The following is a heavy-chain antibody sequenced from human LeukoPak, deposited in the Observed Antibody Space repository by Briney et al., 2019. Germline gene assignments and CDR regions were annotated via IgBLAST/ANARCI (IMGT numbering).Heavy chain of an antibody. CDR2: ISAYNGDT. V-gene: IGHV1-18*01. CDR1: DYTFSNYG. J-gene: IGHJ4*02. D-gene: IGHD2-15*01. CDR3: AREGSCSGGNCRLDY. Sequence: GASVKVSCKASDYTFSNYGYNWVRQAPGQGLEWMGWISAYNGDTNRAQKFQGRLTMTTDASTRTAYMELKSLRSDDTAVYYCAREGSCSGGNCRLDYWGQGTLVTVFS.